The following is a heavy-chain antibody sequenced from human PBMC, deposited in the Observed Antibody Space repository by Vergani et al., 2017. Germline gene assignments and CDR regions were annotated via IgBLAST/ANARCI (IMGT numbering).Heavy chain of an antibody. Sequence: QVQLQQWGGGLLKPSETLSLTCVVNGGSFTSYHWTWIRQSPGEGLEWVGDIDHTGRPDYNPSLKSRRTMSLDKSRNQFSWTLNSVTATDTAIYFCARVNTETNGHLYYYYYMDVWGQGTAVTVS. CDR3: ARVNTETNGHLYYYYYMDV. J-gene: IGHJ6*03. CDR2: IDHTGRP. CDR1: GGSFTSYH. V-gene: IGHV4-34*01. D-gene: IGHD4-11*01.